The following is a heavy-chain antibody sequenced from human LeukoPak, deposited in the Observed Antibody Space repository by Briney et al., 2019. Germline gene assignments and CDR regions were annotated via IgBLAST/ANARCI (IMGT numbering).Heavy chain of an antibody. CDR2: MNPNTGNT. Sequence: ASVKVSCKASGYSFTSHDINWLRQATGQGLEWLGWMNPNTGNTGYAQKFQGRVTMTRNTSISTAYMELSSLRSEDTAIYYCARNPRGLYNWFDPWGQGTLVIVSS. J-gene: IGHJ5*02. CDR1: GYSFTSHD. V-gene: IGHV1-8*01. CDR3: ARNPRGLYNWFDP.